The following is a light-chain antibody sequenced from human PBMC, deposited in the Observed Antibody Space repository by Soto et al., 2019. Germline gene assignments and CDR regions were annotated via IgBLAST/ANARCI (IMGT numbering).Light chain of an antibody. V-gene: IGKV3-20*01. CDR3: QQYGSSPPYT. CDR1: QSISSNY. Sequence: EIVLTQSPGTLSLSPGERATLSCRASQSISSNYLAWYQQKPGQAPRLLIYGASSRANGIPDRFSGSGSGTDFTITISRLEPEDFAVYYCQQYGSSPPYTFGQGTTLEIK. CDR2: GAS. J-gene: IGKJ2*01.